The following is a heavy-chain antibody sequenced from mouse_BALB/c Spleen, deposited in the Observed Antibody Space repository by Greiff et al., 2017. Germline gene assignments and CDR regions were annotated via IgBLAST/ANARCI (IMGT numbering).Heavy chain of an antibody. J-gene: IGHJ4*01. CDR2: INPGSGGT. V-gene: IGHV1-54*01. CDR1: GYAFTNYL. D-gene: IGHD2-1*01. CDR3: ARCGNSYAMDY. Sequence: QVQLKESGAELVRPGTSVKVSCKASGYAFTNYLIEWVKQRPGQGLEWIGVINPGSGGTNYNEKFKGKATLTADKSSSTAYMQLSSLTSDDAAVYFCARCGNSYAMDYWGQGTSVTVSS.